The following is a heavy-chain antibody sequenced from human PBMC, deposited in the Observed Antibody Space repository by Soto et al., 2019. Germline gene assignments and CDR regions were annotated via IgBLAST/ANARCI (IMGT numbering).Heavy chain of an antibody. J-gene: IGHJ4*02. CDR2: LYWDDDK. V-gene: IGHV2-5*02. Sequence: QITLKESGPTLVKPTQTLTLTCTFSGFSLSTSGVGVGWIRQPPGKALEWLALLYWDDDKRYSPSLKSRLTITKDTSKNQVVLTMTNMDPVDTATYYCAHITAHVVVVTAPYFDYWGQGTLVTVSS. CDR1: GFSLSTSGVG. CDR3: AHITAHVVVVTAPYFDY. D-gene: IGHD2-21*02.